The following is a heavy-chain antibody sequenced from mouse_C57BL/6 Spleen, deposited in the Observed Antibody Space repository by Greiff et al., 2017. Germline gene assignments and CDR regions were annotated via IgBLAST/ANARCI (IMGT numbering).Heavy chain of an antibody. Sequence: EVQLVESGGGLVKPGGSLKLSCAASGFTFSDYGMHWVRQAPEKGLEWVAYISSGSSTNYYADTVKGRFTISRDNAKNTLFLQMTSLRSEDTAMYYCARRSVHYYAMGYWGQGTSVTVSS. CDR1: GFTFSDYG. J-gene: IGHJ4*01. D-gene: IGHD3-1*01. CDR2: ISSGSSTN. CDR3: ARRSVHYYAMGY. V-gene: IGHV5-17*01.